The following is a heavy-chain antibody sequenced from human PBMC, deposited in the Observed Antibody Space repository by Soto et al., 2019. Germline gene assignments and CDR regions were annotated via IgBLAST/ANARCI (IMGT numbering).Heavy chain of an antibody. D-gene: IGHD3-16*02. V-gene: IGHV3-30*18. CDR3: AKDQAETMITFGGVIVY. Sequence: RRLSCAASGFTFSSYGMHWVRQAPGKGLEWVAVISYDGSNKYYADSVKGRFTISRDNSKNTLYLQMNSLRAEDTAVYYCAKDQAETMITFGGVIVYWGQGTLVTVSS. CDR2: ISYDGSNK. J-gene: IGHJ4*02. CDR1: GFTFSSYG.